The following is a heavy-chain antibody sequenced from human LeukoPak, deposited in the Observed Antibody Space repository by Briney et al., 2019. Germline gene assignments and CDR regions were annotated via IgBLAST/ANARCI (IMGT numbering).Heavy chain of an antibody. V-gene: IGHV1-46*01. Sequence: ASVKVSCKASGYTFTSYYMHWVRQAPGQGLEWMGIINPSGGSTSYAQKFQGRVTMTRDMSTSTVYMELSSLRSEDTAVYYCARDKSITIFGVVIIPYYYYMDVWGKGTTVTVSS. D-gene: IGHD3-3*01. CDR2: INPSGGST. CDR1: GYTFTSYY. J-gene: IGHJ6*03. CDR3: ARDKSITIFGVVIIPYYYYMDV.